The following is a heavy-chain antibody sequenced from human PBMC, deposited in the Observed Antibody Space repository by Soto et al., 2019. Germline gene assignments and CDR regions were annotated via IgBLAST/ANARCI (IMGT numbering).Heavy chain of an antibody. CDR1: GFTLSSSG. Sequence: HWGSPKLSCAASGFTLSSSGMHWVRKAQGEGLVWVSRINSDGSSTIYADSVKGRFTISRENAKNTVYLQMNSLRAEDTAIYYCARGRENYSYFDYWGQGILVTVSS. CDR2: INSDGSST. V-gene: IGHV3-74*01. CDR3: ARGRENYSYFDY. J-gene: IGHJ4*02. D-gene: IGHD4-4*01.